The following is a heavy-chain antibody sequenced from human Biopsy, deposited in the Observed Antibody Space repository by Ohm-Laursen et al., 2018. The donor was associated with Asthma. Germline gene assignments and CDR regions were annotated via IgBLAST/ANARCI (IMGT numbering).Heavy chain of an antibody. J-gene: IGHJ4*02. CDR3: ARAQDYYDSRGYYRSFDY. D-gene: IGHD3-22*01. CDR2: IYYSGST. V-gene: IGHV4-31*03. CDR1: SGSITGGGYY. Sequence: SQTLSLTCTVSSGSITGGGYYWTWIRQPPGKGLEWIGFIYYSGSTYYNPSLKSRVSISIDTSKNQFSLKLSSVTAADTAVYYCARAQDYYDSRGYYRSFDYWGQGTLVTVSS.